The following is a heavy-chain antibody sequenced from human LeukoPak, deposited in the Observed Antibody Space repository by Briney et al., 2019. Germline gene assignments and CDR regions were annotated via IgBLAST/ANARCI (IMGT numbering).Heavy chain of an antibody. V-gene: IGHV3-30*04. CDR3: ARVLGYCSGGSCYSGTFGAFDI. J-gene: IGHJ3*02. CDR1: GFTFSSYA. CDR2: ISYDGSNK. Sequence: GSLRLSCAASGFTFSSYAMHWVRQAPGKGLEWVAVISYDGSNKYYADSVKGRFTISRDNSKNTLYLQMNSLRAEDTAVYYCARVLGYCSGGSCYSGTFGAFDIWGQGTMVTVSS. D-gene: IGHD2-15*01.